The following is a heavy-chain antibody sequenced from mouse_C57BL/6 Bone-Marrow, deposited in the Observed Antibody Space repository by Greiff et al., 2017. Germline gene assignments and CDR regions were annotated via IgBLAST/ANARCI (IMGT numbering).Heavy chain of an antibody. CDR1: GFSLSTFGMG. D-gene: IGHD1-1*01. Sequence: QVTLKVCGPGILQPSQTLSLTCSFSGFSLSTFGMGVGWIRQPSGKGLEWLAHIWWDDDKYYNPALKSRLTISKDTSKNQVFLKIANVDTADTATYYCARIVEFITTVVATWDWYFDVWGTGTTVTVSS. CDR3: ARIVEFITTVVATWDWYFDV. V-gene: IGHV8-8*01. J-gene: IGHJ1*03. CDR2: IWWDDDK.